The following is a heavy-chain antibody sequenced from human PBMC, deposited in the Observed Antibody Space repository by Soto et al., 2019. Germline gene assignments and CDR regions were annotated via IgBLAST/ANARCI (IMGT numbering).Heavy chain of an antibody. J-gene: IGHJ5*02. Sequence: EVQLVESGGGLVQPGGSLRLSCAASGFTFSSYSMNWVRQAPGKGLEWVSYISSSSSTIYYADSVKSRFTISRDNDKXXXXXXXXXXXXXXXXXXXXXXXXXXXXXXWFDPWGQGTLVTVSS. CDR2: ISSSSSTI. CDR1: GFTFSSYS. CDR3: XXXXXXXXXXWFDP. V-gene: IGHV3-48*01.